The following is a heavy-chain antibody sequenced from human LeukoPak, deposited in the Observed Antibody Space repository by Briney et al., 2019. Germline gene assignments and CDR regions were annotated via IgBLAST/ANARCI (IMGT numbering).Heavy chain of an antibody. CDR1: GYTFTSYG. D-gene: IGHD2/OR15-2a*01. Sequence: ASVKVSCKASGYTFTSYGISWVRQAPGQGLEWMGWISAYNGNTNYAQKLQGRVTMTTDTSTSTAYMELRSLRSDDTAVYYCARVSRSYYYYYGMDVWGQGTTVTVS. J-gene: IGHJ6*02. CDR3: ARVSRSYYYYYGMDV. CDR2: ISAYNGNT. V-gene: IGHV1-18*01.